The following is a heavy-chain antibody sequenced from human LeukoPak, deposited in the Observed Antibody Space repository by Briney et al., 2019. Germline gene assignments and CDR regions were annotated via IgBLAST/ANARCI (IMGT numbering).Heavy chain of an antibody. V-gene: IGHV4-39*01. J-gene: IGHJ4*02. CDR1: GASINIRYHY. CDR2: MDYTGET. Sequence: SETLSLTCTVSGASINIRYHYWGWIRQSPGKGLEWIGSMDYTGETYYSPSLQSRVTISVDTPRNQFSLKLSSVTAADTAIYYCARKDPGYSGYSDFDYWGQGTLVTVSS. D-gene: IGHD5-12*01. CDR3: ARKDPGYSGYSDFDY.